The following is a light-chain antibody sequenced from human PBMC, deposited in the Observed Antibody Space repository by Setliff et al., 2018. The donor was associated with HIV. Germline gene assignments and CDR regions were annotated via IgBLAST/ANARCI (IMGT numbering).Light chain of an antibody. CDR2: DSI. V-gene: IGLV1-51*01. CDR1: TSNIGSNY. CDR3: GTWDNSLSGVI. J-gene: IGLJ2*01. Sequence: SVLTQPPSVSAAPGQKVAISCSGNTSNIGSNYVSWYQQLPGAAPKLIIYDSIQRPSGIPARFSGSRSGTSATLTITGLLTVDEANYYCGTWDNSLSGVIFGGGTKVTVL.